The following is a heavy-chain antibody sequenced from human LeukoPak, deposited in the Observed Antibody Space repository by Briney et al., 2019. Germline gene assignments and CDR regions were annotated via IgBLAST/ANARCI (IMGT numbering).Heavy chain of an antibody. CDR3: ARLYSGSYYYFDY. D-gene: IGHD1-26*01. V-gene: IGHV4-39*07. CDR2: IYYSGTT. Sequence: SETLSLTCTVSGGAISSSSYYWGWIRQPPGKGLEWIGSIYYSGTTYYNPSLKSRVTISVDTSKNQFSLKLSSVTAADTAVYYCARLYSGSYYYFDYWGQGTLITVSS. CDR1: GGAISSSSYY. J-gene: IGHJ4*02.